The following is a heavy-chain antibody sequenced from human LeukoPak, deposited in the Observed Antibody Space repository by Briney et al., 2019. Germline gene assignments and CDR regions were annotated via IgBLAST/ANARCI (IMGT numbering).Heavy chain of an antibody. D-gene: IGHD3-10*01. Sequence: GGSLRLSCAASGFTFSSYAMSWVRQAPGKGLEWVSAISGSGGSTYYADSVKGRFTISRDNSKNTLYLQMNSLRAEDTAVYYCAKEGKLLWFGEQGGDAFDIWGQGTMVTVSS. CDR3: AKEGKLLWFGEQGGDAFDI. V-gene: IGHV3-23*01. J-gene: IGHJ3*02. CDR2: ISGSGGST. CDR1: GFTFSSYA.